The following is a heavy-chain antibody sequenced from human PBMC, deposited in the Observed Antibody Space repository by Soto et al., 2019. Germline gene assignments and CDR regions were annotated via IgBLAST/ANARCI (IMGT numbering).Heavy chain of an antibody. CDR2: IYYSGST. Sequence: SETLSLTCTVSGGSISRSSYYWSWIRQPPGKGLEWIGCIYYSGSTYYNPSLKSRVTISVDTSKNQFSLKLSSVTAADTAVSYCALSGGDTAMALDYWGQGTLVTVSS. J-gene: IGHJ4*02. D-gene: IGHD5-18*01. V-gene: IGHV4-39*01. CDR3: ALSGGDTAMALDY. CDR1: GGSISRSSYY.